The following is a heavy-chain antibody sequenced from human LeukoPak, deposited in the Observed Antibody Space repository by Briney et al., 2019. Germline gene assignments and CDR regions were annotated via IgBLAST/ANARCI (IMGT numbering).Heavy chain of an antibody. J-gene: IGHJ4*02. Sequence: ASVKVSCKASGYTFTSYDMNWVRQATGQGHEWMGWMNPNSGDTGYAQKFQGRVTMTRNTSISTVYMEVSSLRSEVTAVYYCARFPRGWDPDYWGQGTRVPVSS. CDR1: GYTFTSYD. CDR2: MNPNSGDT. CDR3: ARFPRGWDPDY. V-gene: IGHV1-8*01. D-gene: IGHD6-19*01.